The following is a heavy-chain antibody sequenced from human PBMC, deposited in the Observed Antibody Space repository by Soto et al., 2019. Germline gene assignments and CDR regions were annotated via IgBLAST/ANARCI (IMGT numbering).Heavy chain of an antibody. CDR3: ARRGYGSRWPNVYMDV. D-gene: IGHD6-13*01. CDR2: ISNNGAQP. V-gene: IGHV3-64*01. Sequence: EAQLVESGGGLVQPGGSLRLSCAASGFTFSNYEMHWVRQAPGKGLEYVSGISNNGAQPDYAKSVKGRFTISRDNSENTLYLQMGSLRAEDMALYYCARRGYGSRWPNVYMDVWGKGTTVTVSS. J-gene: IGHJ6*03. CDR1: GFTFSNYE.